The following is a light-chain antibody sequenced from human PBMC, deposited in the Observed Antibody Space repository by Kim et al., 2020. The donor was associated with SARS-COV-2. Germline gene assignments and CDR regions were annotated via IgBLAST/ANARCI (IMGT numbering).Light chain of an antibody. Sequence: GKTVKINGTGRRGSRARKDGKWYKKGPGSAPTTVIHENNKRPSGVPDRFSGSIDSSANSASLTSSGLETEDEADYYCQSYHTTYVIFGGGTQLTVL. J-gene: IGLJ2*01. V-gene: IGLV6-57*02. CDR1: RGSRARKD. CDR3: QSYHTTYVI. CDR2: ENN.